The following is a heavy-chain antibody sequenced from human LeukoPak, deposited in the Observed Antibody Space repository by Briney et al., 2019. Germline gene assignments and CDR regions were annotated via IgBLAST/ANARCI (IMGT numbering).Heavy chain of an antibody. Sequence: ASVKVSCKASGYTFTSYGISWVRQAPGQGLEWMGWISAYNGNTNYAQKLQGRVTMTTDTSTSTAYMELRSLRSDDTAVYYCARQGYYDSSGYSYYMDVWGKGTTVTVSS. CDR2: ISAYNGNT. CDR1: GYTFTSYG. CDR3: ARQGYYDSSGYSYYMDV. V-gene: IGHV1-18*01. J-gene: IGHJ6*03. D-gene: IGHD3-22*01.